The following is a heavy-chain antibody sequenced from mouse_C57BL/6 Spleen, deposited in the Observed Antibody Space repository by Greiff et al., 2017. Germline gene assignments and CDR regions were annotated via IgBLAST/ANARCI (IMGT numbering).Heavy chain of an antibody. CDR2: IDPEDGDT. CDR3: TFFLTLYYFDY. J-gene: IGHJ2*01. V-gene: IGHV14-1*01. CDR1: GFNIKDYY. Sequence: EVQLQQSGAELVRPGASVKLSCTASGFNIKDYYMHWVKQRPEQGLEWIGRIDPEDGDTEYAPKFQGKATMTADTSSNTAYLQLSSLTSEDTAVYYCTFFLTLYYFDYWGQGTTLTVSS. D-gene: IGHD4-1*01.